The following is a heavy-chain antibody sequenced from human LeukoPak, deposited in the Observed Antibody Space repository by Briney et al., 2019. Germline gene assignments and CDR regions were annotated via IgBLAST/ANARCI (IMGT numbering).Heavy chain of an antibody. V-gene: IGHV3-7*01. D-gene: IGHD3-3*01. Sequence: PGGSLRLSCAASGFTSSSYWMSWVRQAPGKGLEWVANIKQDGSEKYYVDSVKGRFTISRDNAKNSLYLQMNSLRAEDTAVYYCAREYDFWSGYPDYWGQGTLVTVSS. CDR3: AREYDFWSGYPDY. J-gene: IGHJ4*02. CDR2: IKQDGSEK. CDR1: GFTSSSYW.